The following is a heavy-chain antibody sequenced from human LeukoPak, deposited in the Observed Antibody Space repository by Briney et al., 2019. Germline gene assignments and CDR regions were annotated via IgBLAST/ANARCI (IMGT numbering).Heavy chain of an antibody. D-gene: IGHD3-22*01. CDR2: IWYDGSNK. CDR1: GFTFSNYG. CDR3: AKDRASGYYHDAFDI. J-gene: IGHJ3*02. V-gene: IGHV3-33*06. Sequence: GGSLRLSCAASGFTFSNYGMHWVRQAPGKGLEWVAVIWYDGSNKYYADSVKGRFTISRDNSKNTLYLQMNSLRAEDTAVYYCAKDRASGYYHDAFDIWGQGTMVTVSS.